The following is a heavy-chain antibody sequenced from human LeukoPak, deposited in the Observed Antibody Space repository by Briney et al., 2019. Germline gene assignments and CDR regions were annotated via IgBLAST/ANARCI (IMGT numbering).Heavy chain of an antibody. CDR2: IRYDGSDK. CDR1: GFTFSSYG. CDR3: AKVSFNLDY. J-gene: IGHJ4*02. V-gene: IGHV3-30*02. D-gene: IGHD3-16*02. Sequence: GGSLRLSCAASGFTFSSYGMHWVRQAPGKGLEWVAVIRYDGSDKYYADSVKGRFTISRDNSKNTLYLQMNSLRPEDTAVYYCAKVSFNLDYWGQGTLVTVSS.